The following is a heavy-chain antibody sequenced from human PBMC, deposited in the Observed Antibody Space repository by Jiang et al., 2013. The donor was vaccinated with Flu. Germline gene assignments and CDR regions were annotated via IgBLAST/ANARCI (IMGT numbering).Heavy chain of an antibody. V-gene: IGHV3-48*02. CDR3: ARDGSGWVRADY. J-gene: IGHJ4*02. D-gene: IGHD6-19*01. Sequence: SSSSSTIYYADSVKGRFTISRDNAKNSLYLQMNSLRDEDTAVYYCARDGSGWVRADYWGQGTLVTVSS. CDR2: SSSSSTI.